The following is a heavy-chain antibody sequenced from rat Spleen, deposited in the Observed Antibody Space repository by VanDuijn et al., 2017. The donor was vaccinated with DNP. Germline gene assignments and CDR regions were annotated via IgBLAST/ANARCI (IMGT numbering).Heavy chain of an antibody. Sequence: QVQLKESGPGLVQPSQTLSLTCTVSGFSLTSYGISWVRQPPGKGLEWMGRMRYNGDTAYNSALKSRLSISRDTSKSQVLLKMNSLQTEDTAMYFCARSSQPPFAHWGQGTLVTVSS. CDR1: GFSLTSYG. V-gene: IGHV2-63*01. J-gene: IGHJ3*01. CDR2: MRYNGDT. D-gene: IGHD3-4*01. CDR3: ARSSQPPFAH.